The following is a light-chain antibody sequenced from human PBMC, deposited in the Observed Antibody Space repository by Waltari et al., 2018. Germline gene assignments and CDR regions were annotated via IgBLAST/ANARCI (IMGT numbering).Light chain of an antibody. J-gene: IGLJ2*01. Sequence: QPVLTQSSSASASLGSSVKLTCSLSSGHSSYIIAWHQQQPGKAPRYLMKLEGSGSYSKGSGVPDRFSGSSSVADRYLIISNIQSEDEADYYCETWHSNTQVFGGGTKLTVL. CDR2: LEGSGSY. CDR1: SGHSSYI. V-gene: IGLV4-60*03. CDR3: ETWHSNTQV.